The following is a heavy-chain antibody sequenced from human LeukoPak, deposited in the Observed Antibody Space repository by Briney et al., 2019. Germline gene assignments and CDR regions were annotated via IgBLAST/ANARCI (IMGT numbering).Heavy chain of an antibody. J-gene: IGHJ3*02. CDR1: GFTFSSYG. V-gene: IGHV3-30*18. CDR2: ISYDGSNK. Sequence: GGSLRLSCAASGFTFSSYGMLWVRQAPGKGLEWVAVISYDGSNKYYADSVKGRFTISRDNSKNTLYLQMNSLRAEDTAVYYCAKEDNDGYSYGSAFDIWGQGTMVTVSS. CDR3: AKEDNDGYSYGSAFDI. D-gene: IGHD5-18*01.